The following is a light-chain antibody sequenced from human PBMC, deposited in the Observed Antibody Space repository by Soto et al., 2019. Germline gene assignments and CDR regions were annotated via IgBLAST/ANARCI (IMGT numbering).Light chain of an antibody. Sequence: QSVLTQPPSVSGAPGQTVTISCTGSSSNIGAGYDVHWYQQLPGTAPKLLISGNNNRPSGVPDRFYGSKSATSASLAITGLQAEDEADYYCQSYARSLNGYVFATGTKVTVL. V-gene: IGLV1-40*01. CDR1: SSNIGAGYD. J-gene: IGLJ1*01. CDR2: GNN. CDR3: QSYARSLNGYV.